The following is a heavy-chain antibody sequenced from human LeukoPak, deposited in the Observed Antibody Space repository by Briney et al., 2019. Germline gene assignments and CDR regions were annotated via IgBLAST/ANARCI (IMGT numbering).Heavy chain of an antibody. CDR3: AKATGDWYFDL. D-gene: IGHD7-27*01. Sequence: PGGSLRLSCAGSGFNFNNYAMHWVRQAPGKGLEWLSGISRNSGTRGYADSVKGRFTISRDNAKNSLYLQMNSLRPDDTAFYYCAKATGDWYFDLWGRGTLVTVSS. CDR2: ISRNSGTR. J-gene: IGHJ2*01. CDR1: GFNFNNYA. V-gene: IGHV3-9*01.